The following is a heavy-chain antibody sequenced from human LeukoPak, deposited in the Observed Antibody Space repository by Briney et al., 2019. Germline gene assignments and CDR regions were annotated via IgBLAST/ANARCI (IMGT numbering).Heavy chain of an antibody. D-gene: IGHD1-20*01. CDR1: GFTFSSYA. J-gene: IGHJ6*02. CDR2: ISYDGSNK. Sequence: GGSLRLSCAASGFTFSSYAMHWVRQAPGKGLEWVAVISYDGSNKYYADSVKGRFTISRDNSKNTLYLQMNSLRAEDTAVYYCARGRPLYNWNDNYYYYYGMDVWGQGTTVTVSS. CDR3: ARGRPLYNWNDNYYYYYGMDV. V-gene: IGHV3-30-3*01.